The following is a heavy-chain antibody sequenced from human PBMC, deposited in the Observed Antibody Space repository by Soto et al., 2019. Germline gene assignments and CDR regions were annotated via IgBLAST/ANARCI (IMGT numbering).Heavy chain of an antibody. CDR3: AKYDYAGPFGAFDI. D-gene: IGHD3-16*01. V-gene: IGHV1-69*13. CDR2: IIPKLGSA. Sequence: SVKVSCKASGGGNLRDYRTTWVRQAPGQGLEWMGGIIPKLGSANYAQNFQGRVTITADESTSTVYMELRSLRSEDTAVYYCAKYDYAGPFGAFDIWGQGTMVTVSS. CDR1: GGGNLRDYR. J-gene: IGHJ3*02.